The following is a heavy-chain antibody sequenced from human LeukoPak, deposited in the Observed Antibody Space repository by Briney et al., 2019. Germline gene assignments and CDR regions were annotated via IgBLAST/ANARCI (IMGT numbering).Heavy chain of an antibody. Sequence: KSSETLSLTCAVYGGSFSGYYWSWIRQPPGKGLEWIGEINHSGSTNYNPSLKSRVTISVDTPKNQFSLKLSSVTAADTAVYYCARGLSRRRGYSYNCYCDYWGQGTLVTVSS. V-gene: IGHV4-34*01. D-gene: IGHD5-18*01. J-gene: IGHJ4*02. CDR2: INHSGST. CDR3: ARGLSRRRGYSYNCYCDY. CDR1: GGSFSGYY.